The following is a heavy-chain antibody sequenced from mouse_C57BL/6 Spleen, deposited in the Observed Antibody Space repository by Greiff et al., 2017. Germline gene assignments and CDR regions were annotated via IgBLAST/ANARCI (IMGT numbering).Heavy chain of an antibody. CDR1: GYTFTSYW. Sequence: QVQLQQPGAELVKPGASVKLSCQASGYTFTSYWMHWVKQRPGQGLEWIGMIHPNSGSTNYNEKFKSKATLTVDKSSSTAYMQLSSLTSEDSAVYYCARWGLTTVVAHWYFDVWGTGTTVTVSS. J-gene: IGHJ1*03. CDR3: ARWGLTTVVAHWYFDV. V-gene: IGHV1-64*01. CDR2: IHPNSGST. D-gene: IGHD1-1*01.